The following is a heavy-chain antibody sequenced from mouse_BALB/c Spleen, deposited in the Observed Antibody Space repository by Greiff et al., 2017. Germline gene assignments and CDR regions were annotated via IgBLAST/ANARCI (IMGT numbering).Heavy chain of an antibody. CDR1: GFTFSSFG. V-gene: IGHV5-17*02. D-gene: IGHD2-10*02. Sequence: EVHLVESGGGLVQPGGSRKLSCAASGFTFSSFGMHWVRQAPEKGLEWVAYISSGSSTIYYADTVKGRFTISRDNPKNTLFLQMTSLRSEDTAMYYCARSSYGKDAMDYWGQGTSVTVSS. CDR3: ARSSYGKDAMDY. J-gene: IGHJ4*01. CDR2: ISSGSSTI.